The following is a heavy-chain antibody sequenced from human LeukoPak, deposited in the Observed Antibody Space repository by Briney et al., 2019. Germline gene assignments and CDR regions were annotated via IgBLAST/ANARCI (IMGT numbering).Heavy chain of an antibody. CDR3: ARVKKLMPEFEF. D-gene: IGHD2-2*01. Sequence: ASVKVSRKSSGYTFIDYYIHWVRQAPAQGLEWMGWINPNGGATKYAQKFQGRVYMTRDTSINTAYMDLTNLRSDDTAIFYCARVKKLMPEFEFWGQGTLVTVSS. J-gene: IGHJ4*02. CDR1: GYTFIDYY. CDR2: INPNGGAT. V-gene: IGHV1-2*02.